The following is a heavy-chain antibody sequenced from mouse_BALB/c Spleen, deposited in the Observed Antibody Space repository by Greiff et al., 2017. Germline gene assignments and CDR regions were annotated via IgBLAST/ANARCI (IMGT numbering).Heavy chain of an antibody. CDR3: AREEKKDAMDY. J-gene: IGHJ4*01. V-gene: IGHV5-4*02. Sequence: EVKVVESGGGLVKPGGSLKLSCAASGFTFSDYYMYWVRQTPEKRLEWVATISDGGSYTYYPDSVKGRFTISRDNAKNNLYLQMSSLKSEDTAMYYCAREEKKDAMDYWGQGTSVTVSS. CDR2: ISDGGSYT. CDR1: GFTFSDYY.